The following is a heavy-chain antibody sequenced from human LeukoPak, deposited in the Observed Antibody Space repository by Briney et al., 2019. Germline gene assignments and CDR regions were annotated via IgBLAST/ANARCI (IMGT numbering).Heavy chain of an antibody. CDR3: ARVAGYCSSTSCYGYYFDY. Sequence: GGSLRLSCAASGFTFSDYSMTWIRQTPGKGLEWVSHISSSGSTIYYADSVKGRFTISRDNAKNSLYLQMNSLRAEDTAVYYCARVAGYCSSTSCYGYYFDYWGQGTLVTVSS. J-gene: IGHJ4*02. D-gene: IGHD2-2*01. CDR1: GFTFSDYS. V-gene: IGHV3-11*01. CDR2: ISSSGSTI.